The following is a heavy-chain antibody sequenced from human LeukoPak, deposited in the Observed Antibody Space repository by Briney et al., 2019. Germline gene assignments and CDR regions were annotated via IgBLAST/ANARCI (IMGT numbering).Heavy chain of an antibody. CDR3: ARAYYDYVWGSYRQFDY. Sequence: GASVKVSCKASGYTFTSYYMHWVRQAPGQGLEWMGIINPSGGSTNYAQKFQGRVTITTDESTSTAYMELSSLRSEDTAVYYCARAYYDYVWGSYRQFDYWGQGTLVTVSS. CDR1: GYTFTSYY. CDR2: INPSGGST. V-gene: IGHV1-46*01. J-gene: IGHJ4*02. D-gene: IGHD3-16*02.